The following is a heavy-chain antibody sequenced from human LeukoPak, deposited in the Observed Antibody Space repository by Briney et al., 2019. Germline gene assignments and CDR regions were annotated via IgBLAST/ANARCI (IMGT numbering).Heavy chain of an antibody. J-gene: IGHJ4*02. D-gene: IGHD6-6*01. CDR3: ARRGEYSSSELDY. CDR2: IYTSGST. CDR1: GGPISSYY. Sequence: SETLSLPCTVSGGPISSYYWSWIRQPPGKGLEWIGYIYTSGSTNYNPSLKSRVTISVDTSKNQFSLTLSSVTAADTAVYYCARRGEYSSSELDYWGQGTLVTVSS. V-gene: IGHV4-4*09.